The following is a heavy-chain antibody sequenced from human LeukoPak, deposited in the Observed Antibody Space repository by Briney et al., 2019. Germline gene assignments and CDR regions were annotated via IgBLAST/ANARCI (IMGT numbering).Heavy chain of an antibody. Sequence: QSQTLSLTCALSGDTLSSNSVFWHWIRQSPSRGLEWLGRTYYRSKSYNDYAVSVKSRITINPDTSKNQFSLQLNSVTPEDTAVYYCARQEGYGLLDNWGQGTLVTVSS. CDR3: ARQEGYGLLDN. J-gene: IGHJ4*02. CDR1: GDTLSSNSVF. CDR2: TYYRSKSYN. V-gene: IGHV6-1*01. D-gene: IGHD5-18*01.